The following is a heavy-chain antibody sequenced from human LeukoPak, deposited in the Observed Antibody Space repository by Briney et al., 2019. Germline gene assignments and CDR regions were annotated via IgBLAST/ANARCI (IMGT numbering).Heavy chain of an antibody. CDR3: ARVSGSRGYFDY. CDR2: ISYDGSNK. J-gene: IGHJ4*02. V-gene: IGHV3-30-3*01. D-gene: IGHD1-26*01. CDR1: GFTFSSYA. Sequence: GGSLRLSCAASGFTFSSYAMHWVRQAPGKGLEWVAVISYDGSNKYYADSVKGRFTISRDNSKNTLYLQMNSLRAEDTAVYYCARVSGSRGYFDYWGQGTLVTVSS.